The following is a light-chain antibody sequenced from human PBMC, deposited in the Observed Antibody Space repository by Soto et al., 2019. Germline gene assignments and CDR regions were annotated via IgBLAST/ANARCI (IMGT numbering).Light chain of an antibody. CDR1: QSVSSY. CDR3: QQRGSWPPIN. V-gene: IGKV3-11*01. J-gene: IGKJ5*01. CDR2: DAS. Sequence: ELLLTQSPATLSSSPGERATLSCRASQSVSSYLAWYQQKPGQAPRLLIYDASNRATGIPARFSGSGSGTDFTLTISSLDSEDYAVYYGQQRGSWPPINFGQGTRLEIK.